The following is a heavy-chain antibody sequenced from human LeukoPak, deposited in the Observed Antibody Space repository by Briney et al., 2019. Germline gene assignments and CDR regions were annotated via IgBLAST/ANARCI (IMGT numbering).Heavy chain of an antibody. Sequence: SETLSLTCTVSGGSISSYYWSWIRQPAGKGLEWIGRIYTSGSTNYNPSLKSRVTISVDTSKNQFSLKLSSVTAADTAVYYCARQWARYYYDSSGKTTYFDYWGQGSLVTVSS. D-gene: IGHD3-22*01. CDR3: ARQWARYYYDSSGKTTYFDY. CDR1: GGSISSYY. CDR2: IYTSGST. V-gene: IGHV4-4*07. J-gene: IGHJ4*02.